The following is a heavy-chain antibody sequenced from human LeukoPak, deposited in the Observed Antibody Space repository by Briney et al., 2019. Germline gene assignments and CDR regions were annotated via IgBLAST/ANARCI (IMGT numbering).Heavy chain of an antibody. CDR1: GGSFSGYY. J-gene: IGHJ6*02. Sequence: SETLSLTCAVYGGSFSGYYWSWIRQPPGKGLEWIGEINHSGSTNYNPSLKSRVTISVDTSKNQFSLKLSSVTAADTAVYYCARGDCSSTSCYYYYYGMDVWGQGTTVTVSS. CDR3: ARGDCSSTSCYYYYYGMDV. CDR2: INHSGST. D-gene: IGHD2-2*01. V-gene: IGHV4-34*01.